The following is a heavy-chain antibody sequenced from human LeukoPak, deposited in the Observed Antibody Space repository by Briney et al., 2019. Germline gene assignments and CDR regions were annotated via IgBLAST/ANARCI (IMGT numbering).Heavy chain of an antibody. V-gene: IGHV3-7*01. CDR1: GFSLNYYW. CDR2: IKPDGSEK. D-gene: IGHD6-19*01. CDR3: ANSAPYSSGWPSFDY. J-gene: IGHJ4*02. Sequence: GGSLRLSCAASGFSLNYYWMTWVRQAPGEGLEWVANIKPDGSEKYYVDSVKGRFIVSRDNAKNSLYLQMNSLRVEDTAVYYCANSAPYSSGWPSFDYWGQGTLVTVSS.